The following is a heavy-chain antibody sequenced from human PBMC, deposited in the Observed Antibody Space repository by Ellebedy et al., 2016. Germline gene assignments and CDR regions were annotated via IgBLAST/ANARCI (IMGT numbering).Heavy chain of an antibody. V-gene: IGHV4-38-2*02. CDR2: IYHSGTT. CDR3: ARDPRGYYDSGSDHWFYP. CDR1: GYSITSGYS. D-gene: IGHD3-10*01. J-gene: IGHJ5*02. Sequence: SETLSLTCTVSGYSITSGYSWGWIRQPPGKGLEWIGSIYHSGTTYYNPSLKRRVTISIDTSKNQFSLKLTSVTAAETAVYFCARDPRGYYDSGSDHWFYPWGQGTLVTVSS.